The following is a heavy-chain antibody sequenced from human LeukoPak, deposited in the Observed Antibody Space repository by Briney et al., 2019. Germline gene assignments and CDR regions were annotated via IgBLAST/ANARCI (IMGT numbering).Heavy chain of an antibody. D-gene: IGHD6-13*01. CDR3: ATSRGSWPDYFDY. J-gene: IGHJ4*02. V-gene: IGHV3-23*01. Sequence: GGSLRLSCAASGFTFSSYGMSWVRQAPGKGLEWVSAISGSGGSTYYADSVKGRFTISRDNAKNSLYLQMNSLRAEDTAVYYCATSRGSWPDYFDYWGQGTLVTVSS. CDR1: GFTFSSYG. CDR2: ISGSGGST.